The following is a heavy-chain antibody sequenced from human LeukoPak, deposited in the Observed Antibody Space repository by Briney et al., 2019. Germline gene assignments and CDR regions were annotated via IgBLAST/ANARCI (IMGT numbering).Heavy chain of an antibody. CDR3: ARDRRGSSGYEDWYFDL. CDR1: GYTFTSYG. Sequence: GASVKVSCKASGYTFTSYGISWVRQAPGQGLEWMGWISAYNGNTNYAQKFQGRVTMTRDTSIRTAYMDLSRLRSDDTAVYYCARDRRGSSGYEDWYFDLWGRGTLVTVSS. J-gene: IGHJ2*01. V-gene: IGHV1-18*01. D-gene: IGHD3-22*01. CDR2: ISAYNGNT.